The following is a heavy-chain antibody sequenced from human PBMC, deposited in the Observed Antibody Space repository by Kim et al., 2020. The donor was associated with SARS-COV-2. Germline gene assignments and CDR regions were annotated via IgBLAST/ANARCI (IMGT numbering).Heavy chain of an antibody. CDR1: GYSFTSYW. D-gene: IGHD2-2*01. CDR3: ARQGTGEYQLPPFDYYYYGMDV. CDR2: IYPGDSDT. Sequence: GESLKISCKGSGYSFTSYWIGWVRQMPGKGLEWMGIIYPGDSDTRYSPSFQGQVTISADKSISTAYLQWSSLKASDTAMYYCARQGTGEYQLPPFDYYYYGMDVWGQGTTVTVSS. V-gene: IGHV5-51*01. J-gene: IGHJ6*02.